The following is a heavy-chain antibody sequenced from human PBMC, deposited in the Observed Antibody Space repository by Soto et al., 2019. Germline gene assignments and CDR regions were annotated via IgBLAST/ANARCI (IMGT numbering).Heavy chain of an antibody. V-gene: IGHV4-34*01. Sequence: SETLSLTCAVYGGSFSGYYWSWIRQPPGKGLEWIGEINHSGSTNYNPSLKSRVTVSVDTSKNQFSLKLSSVTAADTAVYYCARQPPGGYDFWSGYHYGMDVWGQGTTVTVSS. D-gene: IGHD3-3*01. J-gene: IGHJ6*02. CDR3: ARQPPGGYDFWSGYHYGMDV. CDR1: GGSFSGYY. CDR2: INHSGST.